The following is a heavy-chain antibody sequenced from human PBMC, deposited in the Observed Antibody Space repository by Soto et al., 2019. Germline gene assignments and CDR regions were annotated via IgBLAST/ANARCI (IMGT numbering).Heavy chain of an antibody. V-gene: IGHV4-34*01. D-gene: IGHD3-3*01. J-gene: IGHJ4*02. CDR1: GGSFSGYY. CDR2: INHSGST. Sequence: SETLSLTCAVYGGSFSGYYWSWIRQPPGKGLEWIGEINHSGSTNYNPSLKSRVTISVDTSKNQFSLKLSSVTAADTAVYYCARGRDYDFWSGYNTYGVDYWGQGTLVTVSS. CDR3: ARGRDYDFWSGYNTYGVDY.